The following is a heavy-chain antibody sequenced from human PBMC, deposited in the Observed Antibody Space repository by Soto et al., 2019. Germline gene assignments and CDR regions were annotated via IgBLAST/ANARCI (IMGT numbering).Heavy chain of an antibody. J-gene: IGHJ3*02. D-gene: IGHD6-19*01. CDR2: IKQDGSEK. V-gene: IGHV3-7*01. Sequence: VQLVESGGGLVQPGGSLRLSCAASGFTFSSYWMSWVRQAPGKGLEWVANIKQDGSEKYYVDSVKGRFTISRDNAKNSLYLQMNSLRAEDTAVYYCAREGYSSGWGAFDIWGQGTMVTVSS. CDR3: AREGYSSGWGAFDI. CDR1: GFTFSSYW.